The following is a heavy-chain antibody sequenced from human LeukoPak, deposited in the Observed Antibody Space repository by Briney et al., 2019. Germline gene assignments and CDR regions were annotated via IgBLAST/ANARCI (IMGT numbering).Heavy chain of an antibody. CDR3: ARGYYYATSGYSPFYYYYGMNV. D-gene: IGHD3-22*01. J-gene: IGHJ6*02. V-gene: IGHV3-23*01. Sequence: PGGSLRLSCAASGFTFSSFAMTWVRQAPGKGLEWVSGISGSGGTTYYADSVKGRFTISRDNPKNTLYLQMNSLRAEDTAVYYCARGYYYATSGYSPFYYYYGMNVWGQGTTVTVSS. CDR2: ISGSGGTT. CDR1: GFTFSSFA.